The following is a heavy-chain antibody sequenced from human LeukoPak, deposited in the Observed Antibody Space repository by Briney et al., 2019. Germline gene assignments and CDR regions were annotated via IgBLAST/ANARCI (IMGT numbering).Heavy chain of an antibody. D-gene: IGHD6-6*01. J-gene: IGHJ3*02. V-gene: IGHV3-7*01. CDR1: GFTFSSYW. CDR3: ARAADYSSSDDAFDI. Sequence: GGSLRLSCAASGFTFSSYWMSWVRQAPGKGLEWVANIKQDGSEKYYVDSVKGRFTISRDNAKNTLYLQMKSLRAEDTAVYFCARAADYSSSDDAFDIWGQGTMVTVSS. CDR2: IKQDGSEK.